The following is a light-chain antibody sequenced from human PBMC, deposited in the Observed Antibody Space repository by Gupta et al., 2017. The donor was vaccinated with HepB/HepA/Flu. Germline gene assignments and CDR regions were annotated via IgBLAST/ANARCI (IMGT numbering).Light chain of an antibody. Sequence: DIQMTQSPSSLSASVGDRVTITVQASQDTSNYLNWYQHKPGKAPKLLIYDASDLEPRVPSRFSGSGSWTHFTFAISSLQPEALATYYCGQEDNLPITFGRGTKVEIK. J-gene: IGKJ4*01. CDR2: DAS. CDR3: GQEDNLPIT. V-gene: IGKV1-33*01. CDR1: QDTSNY.